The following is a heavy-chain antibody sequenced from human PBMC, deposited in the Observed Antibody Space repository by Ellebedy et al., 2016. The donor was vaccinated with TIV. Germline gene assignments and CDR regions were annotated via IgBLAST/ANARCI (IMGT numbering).Heavy chain of an antibody. Sequence: AASVKVSCKASGYTFTRYYMHSVRHPPGQGLDGMGRNNPNSGGTNYAQKFQGRVTMTRDTSISTAYMELSRLRSDDTAVYYWWREGATWTYYFDYWGQGTLVTVSS. CDR1: GYTFTRYY. J-gene: IGHJ4*02. CDR3: WREGATWTYYFDY. V-gene: IGHV1-2*06. CDR2: NNPNSGGT. D-gene: IGHD1-26*01.